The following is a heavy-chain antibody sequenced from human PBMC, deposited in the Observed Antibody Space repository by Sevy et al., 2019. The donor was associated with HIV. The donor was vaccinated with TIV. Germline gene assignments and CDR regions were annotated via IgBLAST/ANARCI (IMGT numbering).Heavy chain of an antibody. D-gene: IGHD6-19*01. J-gene: IGHJ4*02. CDR2: IRYDGSNK. V-gene: IGHV3-30*02. CDR1: GFTFSSYG. Sequence: GGSLRLSCAASGFTFSSYGMHWVRQAPGKGLEWVAFIRYDGSNKYYADSVKGRFTISRDNSKNTLYLQMNSLRAEDTAVYYCAKVGYSSGWSLYFDYWGQGTLVTVSS. CDR3: AKVGYSSGWSLYFDY.